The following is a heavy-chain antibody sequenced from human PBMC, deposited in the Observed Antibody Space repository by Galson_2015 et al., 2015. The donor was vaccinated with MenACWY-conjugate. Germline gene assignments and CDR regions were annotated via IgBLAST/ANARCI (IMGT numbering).Heavy chain of an antibody. CDR2: IYAGGST. V-gene: IGHV3-53*01. J-gene: IGHJ6*03. Sequence: SLRLSCAATSFTVSSNYMTWVRQVPGRGLECVSVIYAGGSTYYTDSVTGRFTVSRDSSTNAVHLQMNSLRVEDTAVYYCARAVSLRGSGHFPPDYMDVWGKGTAVTVSS. D-gene: IGHD3-10*01. CDR3: ARAVSLRGSGHFPPDYMDV. CDR1: SFTVSSNY.